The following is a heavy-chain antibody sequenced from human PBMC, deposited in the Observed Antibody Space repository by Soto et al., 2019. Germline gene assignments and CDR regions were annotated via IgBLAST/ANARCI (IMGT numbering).Heavy chain of an antibody. CDR2: IWNDGSNK. CDR3: ARIGSWALNFDY. Sequence: GGSLRLSCAASGFTFSSYHMHWVRQAPGKGLEWVAIIWNDGSNKYYADSVKGRFTISRDNSKNTLWLQMNSLRVEDTALYYCARIGSWALNFDYWGQGTQVTVS. CDR1: GFTFSSYH. D-gene: IGHD6-13*01. V-gene: IGHV3-33*08. J-gene: IGHJ4*02.